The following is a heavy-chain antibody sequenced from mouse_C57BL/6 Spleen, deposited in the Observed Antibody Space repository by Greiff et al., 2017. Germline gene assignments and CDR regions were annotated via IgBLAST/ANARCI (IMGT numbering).Heavy chain of an antibody. CDR3: ARRTVVATVDY. D-gene: IGHD1-1*01. CDR2: IDPSDSYT. Sequence: QVQLQQPGAELVKPGASVKLSCKASGYTFTSYWMQWVKQRPGQGLEWIGEIDPSDSYTNYNQKFKGKATVTVDTSSSTAYMQLSSLTSEDSAVYYCARRTVVATVDYWGKGTSLTVSS. V-gene: IGHV1-50*01. CDR1: GYTFTSYW. J-gene: IGHJ2*02.